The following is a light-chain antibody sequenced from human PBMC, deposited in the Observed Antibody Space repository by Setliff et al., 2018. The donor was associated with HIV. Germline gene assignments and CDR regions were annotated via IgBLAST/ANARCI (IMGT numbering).Light chain of an antibody. CDR2: EVF. CDR3: CSYAGDSTYV. CDR1: SSDVGNYNL. J-gene: IGLJ1*01. Sequence: QSVLAQPASVSGSPGQSITISCTGTSSDVGNYNLVSWYQQHPGKAPKLMIYEVFKRPSVISNRFSGSKSGNTASLTISGLQAEDEADYYCCSYAGDSTYVFGTGTKVTVL. V-gene: IGLV2-23*02.